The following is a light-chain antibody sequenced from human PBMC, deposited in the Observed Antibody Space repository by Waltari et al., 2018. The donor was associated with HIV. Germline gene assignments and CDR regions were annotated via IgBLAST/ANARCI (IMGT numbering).Light chain of an antibody. Sequence: SYELTQPPSVSVSPGQTASITCSGDKLGDKYACWYQQKPGQSPVLVIYQDSKRPSGIPERFSGSKSGNTASLTISGLQAEDEADYYCSAYTSIRTRVFGTGTKVTVL. J-gene: IGLJ1*01. CDR3: SAYTSIRTRV. CDR1: KLGDKY. V-gene: IGLV3-1*01. CDR2: QDS.